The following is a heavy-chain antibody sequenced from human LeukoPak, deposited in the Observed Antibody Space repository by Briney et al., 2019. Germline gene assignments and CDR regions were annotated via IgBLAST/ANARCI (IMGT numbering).Heavy chain of an antibody. V-gene: IGHV3-21*01. Sequence: PGGSLRLSCAASGFTSSSYSMNWVRQAPGKGLEWDSSVSSSSSYIYYADSVKGRFTISRDNAKNSLYLQMNSLRAEDTAVYYCARGRDYYDSSGYYYEFYFDYWGQGTLVTVSS. CDR1: GFTSSSYS. J-gene: IGHJ4*02. CDR2: VSSSSSYI. D-gene: IGHD3-22*01. CDR3: ARGRDYYDSSGYYYEFYFDY.